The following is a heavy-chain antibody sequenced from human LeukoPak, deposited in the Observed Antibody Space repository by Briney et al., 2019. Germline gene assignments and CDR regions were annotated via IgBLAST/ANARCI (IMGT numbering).Heavy chain of an antibody. Sequence: GRSLRLSCAASGFTFDDYAMHWVRQAPGKGLEWVSGISWNSGSIGYADSVKGRFTISRDNAKNSLYLQMNSLRAEDTALYYCAKEPIYVGYYGMDVWGQGTTVTVSS. J-gene: IGHJ6*02. V-gene: IGHV3-9*01. CDR2: ISWNSGSI. CDR3: AKEPIYVGYYGMDV. CDR1: GFTFDDYA. D-gene: IGHD2-2*02.